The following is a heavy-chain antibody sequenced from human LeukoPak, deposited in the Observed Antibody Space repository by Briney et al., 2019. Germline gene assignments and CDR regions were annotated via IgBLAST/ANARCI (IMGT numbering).Heavy chain of an antibody. V-gene: IGHV3-11*04. Sequence: GSLRLSCAASGFTFSDYYMSWIRQAPGKGLEWVSYISSSGSTIYYADSVKGRFTISRDNSKNTLYLQMNSLRAEDTAEYYCAKDLYYYDSSPSFDYWGQGTLVTVSS. J-gene: IGHJ4*02. CDR1: GFTFSDYY. CDR3: AKDLYYYDSSPSFDY. D-gene: IGHD3-22*01. CDR2: ISSSGSTI.